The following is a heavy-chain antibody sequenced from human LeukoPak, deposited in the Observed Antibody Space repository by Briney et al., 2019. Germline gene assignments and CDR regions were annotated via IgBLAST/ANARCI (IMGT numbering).Heavy chain of an antibody. CDR3: AKSRESDYYYGMDV. CDR1: GFTFSSYG. D-gene: IGHD3-10*01. CDR2: ISYDGSNK. J-gene: IGHJ6*04. V-gene: IGHV3-30*18. Sequence: PGRSLRLSCAASGFTFSSYGMHWVRQAPGKGLEWVAVISYDGSNKYYADSVKGRFTISRDNFKNTLYLQMNSLRAEDTAVYYCAKSRESDYYYGMDVWGKGTTVTVSS.